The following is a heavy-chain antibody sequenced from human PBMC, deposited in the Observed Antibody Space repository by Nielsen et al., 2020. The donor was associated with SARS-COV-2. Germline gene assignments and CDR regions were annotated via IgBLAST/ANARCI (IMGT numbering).Heavy chain of an antibody. D-gene: IGHD6-13*01. CDR2: ISSSSSYT. J-gene: IGHJ4*02. CDR1: GFTFSDYY. CDR3: ANLAAAGLDY. Sequence: GESLKISCAASGFTFSDYYMSWIRQAPGKGLEWVSYISSSSSYTNYADSVKGRFTISRDNAKNSLYLQMNSLRAEDTALYYCANLAAAGLDYWGQGTLVTVSS. V-gene: IGHV3-11*03.